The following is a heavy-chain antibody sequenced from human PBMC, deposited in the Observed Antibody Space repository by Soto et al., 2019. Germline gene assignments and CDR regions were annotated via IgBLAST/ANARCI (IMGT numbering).Heavy chain of an antibody. Sequence: PSETLSLTCSIYGGSFSGYYWSWIRQPPGKGLEWIGEINHSGNTNYNPSLKSRVTISVDTSNNQFSLKLNSVTAADTAVYYCASSGPDDLNAFYYPDMDVWGQGTTVTVSS. CDR3: ASSGPDDLNAFYYPDMDV. J-gene: IGHJ6*02. CDR1: GGSFSGYY. V-gene: IGHV4-34*01. CDR2: INHSGNT. D-gene: IGHD3-16*01.